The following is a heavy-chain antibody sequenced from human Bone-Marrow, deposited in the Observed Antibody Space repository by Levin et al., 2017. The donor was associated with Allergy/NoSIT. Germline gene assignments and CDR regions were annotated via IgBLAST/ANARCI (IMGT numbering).Heavy chain of an antibody. Sequence: PGGSLRLSCAVYGGSFSGYYWSWIRQPPGKGLEWIGEINHSGSTNYNPSLKSRVTISVDTSKNQFSLKLSSVTAADTAVYYCARGGILNNYYDSSGYPYYFDYWGQGTLVTVSS. D-gene: IGHD3-22*01. CDR2: INHSGST. V-gene: IGHV4-34*01. J-gene: IGHJ4*02. CDR1: GGSFSGYY. CDR3: ARGGILNNYYDSSGYPYYFDY.